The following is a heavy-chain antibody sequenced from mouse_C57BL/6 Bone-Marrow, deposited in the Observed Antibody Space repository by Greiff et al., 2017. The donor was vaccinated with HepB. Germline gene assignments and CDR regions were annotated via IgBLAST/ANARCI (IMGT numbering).Heavy chain of an antibody. CDR2: INPNNGGT. CDR3: ARRGAYEWFAY. Sequence: VQLKQSGPELVKPGASVKIPCKASGYTFTDYNMDWVKQSHGKSLEWIGDINPNNGGTIYNQKFKGKATLTVDKSSSTAYMELRSLTSADTAVYYCARRGAYEWFAYWGQGTLVTVSA. V-gene: IGHV1-18*01. CDR1: GYTFTDYN. J-gene: IGHJ3*01. D-gene: IGHD1-1*01.